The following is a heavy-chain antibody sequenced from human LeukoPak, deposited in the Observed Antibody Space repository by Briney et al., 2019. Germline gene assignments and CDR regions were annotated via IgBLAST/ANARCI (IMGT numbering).Heavy chain of an antibody. V-gene: IGHV3-30-3*01. CDR1: GFTFSSYA. D-gene: IGHD2-2*02. Sequence: GGSLRLSCAASGFTFSSYAMHWVRQAPGKGLEWVAVISYDGSNKYYADSVKGRFTISRDNSKNTLYLQMNSLRAEDTAVYYCVRDAQLLYGNWFDPWGQGTLVSVSS. CDR2: ISYDGSNK. CDR3: VRDAQLLYGNWFDP. J-gene: IGHJ5*02.